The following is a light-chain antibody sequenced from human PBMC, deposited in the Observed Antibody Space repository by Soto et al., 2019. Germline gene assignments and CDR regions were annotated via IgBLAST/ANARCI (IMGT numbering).Light chain of an antibody. V-gene: IGLV6-57*01. CDR2: DDN. CDR3: QSYHSSNLWV. CDR1: SGSIASNY. Sequence: NFMLTQPHSVSASPGKTVAISCTRSSGSIASNYVQWYQQRPGSSPTTVIYDDNQRPSGVPDRFSGSIDSPSNSASLTISGLTTEDEADYYCQSYHSSNLWVFGGGTQLTVL. J-gene: IGLJ3*02.